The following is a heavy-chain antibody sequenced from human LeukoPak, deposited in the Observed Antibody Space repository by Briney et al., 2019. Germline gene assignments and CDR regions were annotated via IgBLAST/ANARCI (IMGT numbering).Heavy chain of an antibody. Sequence: PSETLSLTCTVSGGSISSHYWSWIRQPPGKGLEWIGYIYYSGSTNYNPSLKSRVTISVDTSKNQFSLKLSSVTAADTAVYYCAKTDSGYDPLFDYWGQGTLVTVSS. J-gene: IGHJ4*02. CDR1: GGSISSHY. CDR3: AKTDSGYDPLFDY. V-gene: IGHV4-59*11. D-gene: IGHD5-12*01. CDR2: IYYSGST.